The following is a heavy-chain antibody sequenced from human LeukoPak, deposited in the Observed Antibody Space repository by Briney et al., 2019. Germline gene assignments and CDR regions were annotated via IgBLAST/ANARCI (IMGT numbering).Heavy chain of an antibody. V-gene: IGHV3-21*01. CDR2: ISSRSTYI. J-gene: IGHJ3*02. Sequence: GGSLRLSCAASRFTFSTYSMNWVRQAPGKGLEWVSSISSRSTYIYYADSVKGRFTISRDNAKNSLYLQMNDLRAENTAMFYCATSMAQDVDAFHIWGQGTMVTVSS. CDR3: ATSMAQDVDAFHI. D-gene: IGHD2-21*01. CDR1: RFTFSTYS.